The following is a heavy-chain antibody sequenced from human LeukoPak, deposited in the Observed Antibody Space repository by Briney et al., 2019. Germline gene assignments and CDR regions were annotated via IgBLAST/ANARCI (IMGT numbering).Heavy chain of an antibody. J-gene: IGHJ3*01. D-gene: IGHD3-10*01. CDR2: SGNDGST. CDR3: ASQTKYYSASAGSYWGAFDL. CDR1: GLTFYDQA. V-gene: IGHV3-43*02. Sequence: PGGSLRLSCAASGLTFYDQAMHWVRQGPGTGLEWVALSGNDGSTYYADSVRGRFTISRDSKNSLYLEMDSLRTEDTALYYCASQTKYYSASAGSYWGAFDLWGQGTMLTVFS.